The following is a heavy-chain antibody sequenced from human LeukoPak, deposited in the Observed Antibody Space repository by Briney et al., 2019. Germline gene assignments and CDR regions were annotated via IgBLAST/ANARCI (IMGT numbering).Heavy chain of an antibody. CDR3: ARDSSSWYPRTFGGAYYYGMDV. V-gene: IGHV6-1*01. D-gene: IGHD6-13*01. J-gene: IGHJ6*02. Sequence: SQTLSLTCAISGDSVSSNSAAWNWIRQSPSRGLEWLGRTYYRSKWYNDYAVSVKSRITINPDTSKNQFSLQLNSVTPEDTAVYYCARDSSSWYPRTFGGAYYYGMDVWGQGTTVTVSS. CDR2: TYYRSKWYN. CDR1: GDSVSSNSAA.